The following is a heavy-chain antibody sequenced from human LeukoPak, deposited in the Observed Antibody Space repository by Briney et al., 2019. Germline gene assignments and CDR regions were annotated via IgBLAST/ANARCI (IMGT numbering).Heavy chain of an antibody. CDR3: ASTALRGVFGVVIDAFDI. CDR2: IYTSGST. CDR1: GGSISSGSYY. Sequence: KPSETLSLTCTVSGGSISSGSYYWSWIRQPAGKGLEWIGRIYTSGSTNYNPSLKSRVTISVDTSKNQFSLKLSSVTAADTAVYYCASTALRGVFGVVIDAFDIWGQGTMVTVSS. J-gene: IGHJ3*02. V-gene: IGHV4-61*02. D-gene: IGHD3-3*01.